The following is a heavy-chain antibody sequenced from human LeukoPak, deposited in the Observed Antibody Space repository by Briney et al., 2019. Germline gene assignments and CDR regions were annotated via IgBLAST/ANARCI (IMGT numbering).Heavy chain of an antibody. CDR1: GGSVSSDY. CDR3: ATGHSSGWFDY. Sequence: SETLSLTCNVSGGSVSSDYWSWLRQTPGKGLEWIGYFHYSATTNYNPSLKSRVSMSLETSKNQFSLDVTSVTGADTAIYYCATGHSSGWFDYWGRGTLVTVSS. D-gene: IGHD6-19*01. V-gene: IGHV4-59*02. CDR2: FHYSATT. J-gene: IGHJ4*02.